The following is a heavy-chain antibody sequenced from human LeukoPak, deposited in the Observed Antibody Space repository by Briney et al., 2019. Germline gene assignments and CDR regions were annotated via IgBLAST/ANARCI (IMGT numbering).Heavy chain of an antibody. CDR1: GFTFSSYS. CDR3: ARDDDYGDYDAFDI. D-gene: IGHD4-17*01. J-gene: IGHJ3*02. CDR2: ISSSSYI. Sequence: GGSLRLSCAASGFTFSSYSMNWVRQAPGKGLEWVSSISSSSYIYYADSVKGRFTISRDNAKNSLYLQMNSLRAEDTAVYYCARDDDYGDYDAFDIWGQGTMVTVSS. V-gene: IGHV3-21*01.